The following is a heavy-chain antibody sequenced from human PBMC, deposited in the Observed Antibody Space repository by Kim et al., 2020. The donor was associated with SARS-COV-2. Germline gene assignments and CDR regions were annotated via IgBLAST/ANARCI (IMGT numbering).Heavy chain of an antibody. CDR2: IYYSGST. Sequence: SETLSLTCTVSGGSISSSSYYWGWIRQPPGKGLEWIGSIYYSGSTYYNPSLKSRVTISVDTSKNQFSLKLSSVTAADTAVYYCARDNPRFSGGSYNWFDPWGQGTLVTVSS. V-gene: IGHV4-39*07. J-gene: IGHJ5*02. CDR1: GGSISSSSYY. D-gene: IGHD2-15*01. CDR3: ARDNPRFSGGSYNWFDP.